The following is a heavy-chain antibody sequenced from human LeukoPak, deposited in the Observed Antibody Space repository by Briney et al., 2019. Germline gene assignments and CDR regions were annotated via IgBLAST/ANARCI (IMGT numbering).Heavy chain of an antibody. D-gene: IGHD6-6*01. Sequence: GRSLRLSCAASGFTFSSYWMHWVRQAPGKGLVWVSRINSDGSSAIYADSVKGRFTFSRDNAKNTLYLQMNSLRAEDTAVYYCVRDKFGTLIYGSSCFDSWGQGTLVIVSS. CDR3: VRDKFGTLIYGSSCFDS. V-gene: IGHV3-74*01. CDR1: GFTFSSYW. CDR2: INSDGSSA. J-gene: IGHJ4*02.